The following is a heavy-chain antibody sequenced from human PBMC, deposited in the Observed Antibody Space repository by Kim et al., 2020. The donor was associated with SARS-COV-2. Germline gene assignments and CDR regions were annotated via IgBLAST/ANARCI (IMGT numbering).Heavy chain of an antibody. J-gene: IGHJ1*01. Sequence: TEYAASVKGRFTISRDDSKSIAYLQMNSLKTEDTAVYYCTGVKGYSDFQHWGQGTLVTVSS. V-gene: IGHV3-49*02. CDR3: TGVKGYSDFQH. CDR2: T. D-gene: IGHD2-15*01.